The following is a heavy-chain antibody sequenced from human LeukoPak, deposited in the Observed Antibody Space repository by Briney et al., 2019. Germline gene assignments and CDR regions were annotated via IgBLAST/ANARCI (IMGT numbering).Heavy chain of an antibody. CDR3: ARDPTWIQLWEYYFDY. CDR2: ISSSSSYI. J-gene: IGHJ4*02. V-gene: IGHV3-21*01. Sequence: GGSLRLSCAASGFTFSSYSMNWVRQAPGKGLEWVSSISSSSSYIYYADSVKGRFTISRDNAKNSLYLQMNSLRAEDTAVYYCARDPTWIQLWEYYFDYWGQGTLVTVSS. D-gene: IGHD5-18*01. CDR1: GFTFSSYS.